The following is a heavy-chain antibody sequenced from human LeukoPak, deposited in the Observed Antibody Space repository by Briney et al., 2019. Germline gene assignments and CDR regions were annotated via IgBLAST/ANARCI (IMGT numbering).Heavy chain of an antibody. CDR3: ARGRLAGQHTDLITVTYFDY. Sequence: PSETLSLTCAVSGGSFSGYYWSWVRQPPGKGLEWMGEMNHSGSTNYNPSLKSRVTISVDTSKNQFSLKMSSVTAADTAVYYCARGRLAGQHTDLITVTYFDYWGQGTLVTVSS. D-gene: IGHD4-17*01. V-gene: IGHV4-34*01. CDR2: MNHSGST. J-gene: IGHJ4*02. CDR1: GGSFSGYY.